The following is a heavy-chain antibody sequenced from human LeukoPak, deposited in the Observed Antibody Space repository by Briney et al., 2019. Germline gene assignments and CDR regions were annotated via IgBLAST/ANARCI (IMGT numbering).Heavy chain of an antibody. CDR2: ISYDGSNK. J-gene: IGHJ5*02. CDR1: GFTFSSYG. D-gene: IGHD2-15*01. Sequence: GGSLRLSCAASGFTFSSYGMHWVRQAPGKGLEWVAVISYDGSNKYYADSVKGRFTISRDNSRNTVYLQMNSLRVEDTAVYYCAKAGGKAQTPFDPWGQGTLVTVSS. CDR3: AKAGGKAQTPFDP. V-gene: IGHV3-30*18.